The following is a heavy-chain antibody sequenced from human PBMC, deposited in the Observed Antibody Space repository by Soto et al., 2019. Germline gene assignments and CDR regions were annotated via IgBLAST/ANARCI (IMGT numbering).Heavy chain of an antibody. CDR1: GYTFTSYD. CDR2: MNPNSGNT. J-gene: IGHJ4*02. V-gene: IGHV1-8*01. CDR3: ARGDYGDYAYDY. D-gene: IGHD4-17*01. Sequence: ASVKVSCKASGYTFTSYDINWVRQATGQGLEWMGRMNPNSGNTGYAQKFQGRVTMTRNTSISTAYIELSSLRSEDTAVYYCARGDYGDYAYDYWGQGTLVTVSS.